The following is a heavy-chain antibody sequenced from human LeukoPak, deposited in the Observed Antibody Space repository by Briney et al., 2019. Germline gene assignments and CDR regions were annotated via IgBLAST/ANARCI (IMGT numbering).Heavy chain of an antibody. CDR3: AKDVSSWTHYGMDV. CDR2: ISGSGGST. D-gene: IGHD6-13*01. Sequence: GGSLRLACAASGFTFSSHSMNWVRQAPGKGLEWVSAISGSGGSTYYADSVKGRFTISRDNSKNTLYLQMDSLRAEDTAVYYCAKDVSSWTHYGMDVWGQGTTVTVS. CDR1: GFTFSSHS. V-gene: IGHV3-23*01. J-gene: IGHJ6*02.